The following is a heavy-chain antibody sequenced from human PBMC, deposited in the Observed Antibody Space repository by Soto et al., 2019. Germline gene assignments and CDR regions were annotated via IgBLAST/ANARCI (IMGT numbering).Heavy chain of an antibody. J-gene: IGHJ4*02. V-gene: IGHV1-46*01. CDR3: ASGPYSSGGDY. Sequence: QVQLVQSGAEVKKPGASVKVSCKASGYTFTSYYMHWVRQAPVQGLEWMGIITPSGGSTSYAQKFQGRVTMTRDTSTSTVYMELSSLRSEDTAVYYCASGPYSSGGDYCGQGTLFTVSS. CDR1: GYTFTSYY. CDR2: ITPSGGST. D-gene: IGHD6-19*01.